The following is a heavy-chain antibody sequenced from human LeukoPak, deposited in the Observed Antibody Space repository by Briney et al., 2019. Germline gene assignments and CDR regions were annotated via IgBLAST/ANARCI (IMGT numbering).Heavy chain of an antibody. Sequence: PSETLSLTCTVSGDSIRDYHWTWIRQPPGTGLEWIGYIYYSGSTYYNPSLKSRVTISVDTSKNQFSLKLSSVTAADTAVYYCARHARGGVPLYYFDYWGQGTLVTVSS. J-gene: IGHJ4*02. CDR2: IYYSGST. V-gene: IGHV4-59*08. D-gene: IGHD1-1*01. CDR3: ARHARGGVPLYYFDY. CDR1: GDSIRDYH.